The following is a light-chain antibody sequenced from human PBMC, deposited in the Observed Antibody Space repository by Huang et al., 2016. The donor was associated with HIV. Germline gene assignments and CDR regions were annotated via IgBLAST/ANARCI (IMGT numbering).Light chain of an antibody. J-gene: IGKJ1*01. CDR3: QQYGSSPRT. V-gene: IGKV3-20*01. CDR2: GAS. CDR1: QSVSSSY. Sequence: EIVLTQSPGTLSLSPGERATLSCRANQSVSSSYLAWYQQNPGQAPRLLIYGASSRATGIPDRFSGSGSGTDFTLTISRLEPEDFAVYYCQQYGSSPRTFGQGTKVEIK.